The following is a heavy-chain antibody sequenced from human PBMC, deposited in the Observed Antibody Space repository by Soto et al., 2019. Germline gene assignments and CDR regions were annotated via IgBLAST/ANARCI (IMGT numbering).Heavy chain of an antibody. CDR3: ARMESFGSLNWFDP. D-gene: IGHD5-18*01. V-gene: IGHV1-8*02. J-gene: IGHJ5*02. CDR1: GYTFTNSD. CDR2: MNPGSGDT. Sequence: ASVKVSCKASGYTFTNSDVSWVRQATGQGLEWMGWMNPGSGDTGYAQKFQRRVTMTRDISIATAYMELNSLTSEDTAIYYCARMESFGSLNWFDPWGQGTLVTVSS.